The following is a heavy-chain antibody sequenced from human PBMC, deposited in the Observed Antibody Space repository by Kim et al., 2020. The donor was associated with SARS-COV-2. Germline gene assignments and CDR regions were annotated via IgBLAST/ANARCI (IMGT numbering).Heavy chain of an antibody. CDR1: GGSISSSSYY. CDR3: ARQRITMIVVVTNFDY. D-gene: IGHD3-22*01. Sequence: SETLSLTYTVSGGSISSSSYYWGWIRQPPGKGLEWIGSIYYSGSTYYNPSLKSRVTISVDTSKNQFSLKLSSVTAADTAVYYCARQRITMIVVVTNFDY. CDR2: IYYSGST. V-gene: IGHV4-39*01. J-gene: IGHJ4*01.